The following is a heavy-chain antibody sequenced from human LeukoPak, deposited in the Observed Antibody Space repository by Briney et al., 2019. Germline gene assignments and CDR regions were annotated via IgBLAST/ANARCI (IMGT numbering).Heavy chain of an antibody. CDR1: GFTFSSYW. V-gene: IGHV3-74*01. CDR2: INTDGSST. CDR3: AKHSGYSTREMEY. Sequence: PGGSLRLSCAASGFTFSSYWMHWVRQAPGKGLVWVSRINTDGSSTSYADSVKGRFTISRDNAKNTLYLQLNSLRAEDTAVYYCAKHSGYSTREMEYWGQGTLVAVSS. J-gene: IGHJ4*02. D-gene: IGHD2/OR15-2a*01.